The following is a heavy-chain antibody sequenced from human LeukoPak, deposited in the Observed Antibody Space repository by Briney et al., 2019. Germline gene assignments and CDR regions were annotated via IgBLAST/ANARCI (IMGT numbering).Heavy chain of an antibody. V-gene: IGHV4-59*01. CDR2: IYYSGST. CDR3: ARVPRGYSSSPKPYYFDY. CDR1: GGSISSYY. J-gene: IGHJ4*02. Sequence: SETLTLTCTASGGSISSYYWSWIRQPPGKGLEWIGYIYYSGSTNYNPSLKSRVTISVDTSKNQFSLKLSSVTAADTAVYYCARVPRGYSSSPKPYYFDYWGQGTLVTVSS. D-gene: IGHD6-13*01.